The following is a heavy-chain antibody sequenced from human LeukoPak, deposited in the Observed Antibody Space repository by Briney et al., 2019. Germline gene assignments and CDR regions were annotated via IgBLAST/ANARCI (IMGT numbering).Heavy chain of an antibody. V-gene: IGHV4-4*07. CDR3: ARGTLYSGWSYYFDY. CDR2: IYTSGST. CDR1: GGSISSYY. J-gene: IGHJ4*02. D-gene: IGHD6-19*01. Sequence: SETLSLTCTVSGGSISSYYWSWIRQPAGKGLEWIGRIYTSGSTNYNPSLKSRVTMSVDTSKNQFSLKLSSVTAADTAMYYCARGTLYSGWSYYFDYWGQGSQVTVSS.